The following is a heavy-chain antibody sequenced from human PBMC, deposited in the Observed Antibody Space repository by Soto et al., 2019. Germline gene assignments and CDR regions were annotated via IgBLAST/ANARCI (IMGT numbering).Heavy chain of an antibody. J-gene: IGHJ3*02. Sequence: ASVKVSCKVSGGTFRTYGIIWVRQAPGQGLEWMGRVIPILDVTDYAQKFRGRVTITADRSTNTAYMELSSLRSEDTAVYYCARGTNGVGSGSNFDIWGNGTVVTVSS. CDR3: ARGTNGVGSGSNFDI. CDR1: GGTFRTYG. D-gene: IGHD2-8*01. V-gene: IGHV1-69*04. CDR2: VIPILDVT.